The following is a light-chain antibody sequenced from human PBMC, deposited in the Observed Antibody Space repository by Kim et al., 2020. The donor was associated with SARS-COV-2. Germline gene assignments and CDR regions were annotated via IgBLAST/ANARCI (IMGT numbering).Light chain of an antibody. V-gene: IGKV1-5*03. Sequence: DIQMTQSPSTLSASVGDRVTITCRASQSISSWLAWYQQKPGKAPDLLIYKASNLESGVPSRFSGSGSGTEFTLTINSLQPDDFVTYYCQQYSDYLWTFGQGTKVDIK. J-gene: IGKJ1*01. CDR3: QQYSDYLWT. CDR2: KAS. CDR1: QSISSW.